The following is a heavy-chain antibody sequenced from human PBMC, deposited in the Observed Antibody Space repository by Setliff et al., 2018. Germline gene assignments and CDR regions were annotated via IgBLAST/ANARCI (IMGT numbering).Heavy chain of an antibody. CDR1: GFAFGDFY. V-gene: IGHV3-11*04. CDR2: INSSGSAK. CDR3: ASSGGSWGVAFDV. J-gene: IGHJ3*01. D-gene: IGHD2-15*01. Sequence: GGSLRLSCAASGFAFGDFYMAWIRQAPGGGLDWVSHINSSGSAKYYADSVKGRFTISRDNIKNLLYLEMSSLRVEDTALYYCASSGGSWGVAFDVWGPGTMVTVSS.